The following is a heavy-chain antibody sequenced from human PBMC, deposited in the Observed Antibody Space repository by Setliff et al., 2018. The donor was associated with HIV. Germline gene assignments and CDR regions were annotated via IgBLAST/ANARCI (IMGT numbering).Heavy chain of an antibody. CDR3: ARQPVAGAGYYYYMDV. CDR2: IYHRGST. CDR1: GYSISTGYY. J-gene: IGHJ6*03. D-gene: IGHD3-9*01. V-gene: IGHV4-38-2*01. Sequence: SETLSLTCAVSGYSISTGYYCGWVRQPPGKGLEWIGGIYHRGSTYYNPSLKSRATISGDTSKNQFSLKLSSVTAADPAVYYCARQPVAGAGYYYYMDVWGKGTTVTVSS.